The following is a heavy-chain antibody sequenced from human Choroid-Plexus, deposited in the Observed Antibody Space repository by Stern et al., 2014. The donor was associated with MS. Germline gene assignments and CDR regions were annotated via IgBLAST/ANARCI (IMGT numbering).Heavy chain of an antibody. CDR3: AKDRQYLTYFFDH. V-gene: IGHV3-30*18. Sequence: AQLVESGGGVVQPGRPLRLSCVASGFTFGSCAMHWVRQAPGKGLEWEAGVSYDGSNKYYADSVKGRFTISRDNSQNTLYMQMSSLRPEDTAVYYCAKDRQYLTYFFDHWGQGSLVTVSS. D-gene: IGHD2/OR15-2a*01. CDR1: GFTFGSCA. CDR2: VSYDGSNK. J-gene: IGHJ5*02.